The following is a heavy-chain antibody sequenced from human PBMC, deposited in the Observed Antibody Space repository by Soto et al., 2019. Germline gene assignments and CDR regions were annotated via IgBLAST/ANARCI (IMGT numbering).Heavy chain of an antibody. CDR2: ISSSSSYI. Sequence: EVQLVESGGGLVKPGGSLRLSCAASGFTFSSYSMNWVRQAPGKGLEWVSSISSSSSYIYYADSVKGRFTISRDNAKNSLYLQMNSLRAEDTAVYYCARSDKPDPPHFDYWGQGTLVTVSS. CDR1: GFTFSSYS. D-gene: IGHD3-9*01. J-gene: IGHJ4*02. V-gene: IGHV3-21*01. CDR3: ARSDKPDPPHFDY.